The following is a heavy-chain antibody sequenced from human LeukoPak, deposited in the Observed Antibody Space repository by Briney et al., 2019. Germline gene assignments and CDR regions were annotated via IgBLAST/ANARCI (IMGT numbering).Heavy chain of an antibody. J-gene: IGHJ5*02. Sequence: PSETLSLTCAVSGGSISSGGYSWSWIRQPPGKGLEWIGYIYHSGSTYYNPSLKSRVTISVDRSKNQFSLKLSSVTAADTAVYYCAARMDFWSGYYANWFDPWGQGTPVTVSS. CDR2: IYHSGST. CDR1: GGSISSGGYS. D-gene: IGHD3-3*01. CDR3: AARMDFWSGYYANWFDP. V-gene: IGHV4-30-2*01.